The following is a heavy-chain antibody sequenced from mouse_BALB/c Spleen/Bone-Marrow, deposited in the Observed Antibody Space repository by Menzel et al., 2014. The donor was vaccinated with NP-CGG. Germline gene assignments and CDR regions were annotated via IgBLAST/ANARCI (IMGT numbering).Heavy chain of an antibody. V-gene: IGHV5-6*01. CDR3: ARQGATPWFAY. D-gene: IGHD3-1*01. CDR2: ISSGVGST. CDR1: GFTFSTYG. J-gene: IGHJ3*01. Sequence: EVQLVESGGDLVKPGGSLKLSCVAYGFTFSTYGMSWVRRTPDKRLEWVATISSGVGSTYYPDSVKGRFTISRDNAKNTLYLQMSSLKSEDTAMYYCARQGATPWFAYWGQGTLVTVSA.